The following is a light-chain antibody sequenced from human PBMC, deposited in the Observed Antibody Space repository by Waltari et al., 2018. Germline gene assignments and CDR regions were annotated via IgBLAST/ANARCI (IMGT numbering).Light chain of an antibody. CDR3: SSYAGSSKGV. CDR2: AVS. CDR1: SSPVGNYKR. J-gene: IGLJ2*01. V-gene: IGLV2-23*02. Sequence: QSALTQPASVAGSPGQSITLSCTGTSSPVGNYKRCSWYQQHPGKAPKLMIYAVSKRPSGVSDRFSGSKSGDMASLTISGLQPEDEAEYFCSSYAGSSKGVFGGGTKVTVL.